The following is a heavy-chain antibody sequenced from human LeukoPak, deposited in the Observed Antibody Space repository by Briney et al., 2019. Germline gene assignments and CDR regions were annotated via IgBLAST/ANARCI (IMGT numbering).Heavy chain of an antibody. D-gene: IGHD6-13*01. CDR1: GFTFSSYS. Sequence: GGSLRLSCAASGFTFSSYSMNWVRQAPGKGLKWVSSISSSSSYIYYADSVKGRFTISRDNAKNSLYLQMNSLRAEDTAVYYCARASLRAAAGTLNYWGQGTLATVSS. J-gene: IGHJ4*02. V-gene: IGHV3-21*01. CDR2: ISSSSSYI. CDR3: ARASLRAAAGTLNY.